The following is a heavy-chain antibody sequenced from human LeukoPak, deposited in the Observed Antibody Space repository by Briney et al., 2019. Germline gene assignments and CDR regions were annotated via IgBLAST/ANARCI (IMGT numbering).Heavy chain of an antibody. J-gene: IGHJ4*02. D-gene: IGHD3-22*01. CDR3: ARGGYYDSSGPNLWYYFDY. CDR2: ISGSGGST. V-gene: IGHV3-23*01. Sequence: GGSLRLSCAASGFTFSSYGMSWVRQAPGKGLEWVSSISGSGGSTYYADSVKGRFTISRDNSKNTLYLQMNSLRAEDTAVYYCARGGYYDSSGPNLWYYFDYWGQGTLVTVSS. CDR1: GFTFSSYG.